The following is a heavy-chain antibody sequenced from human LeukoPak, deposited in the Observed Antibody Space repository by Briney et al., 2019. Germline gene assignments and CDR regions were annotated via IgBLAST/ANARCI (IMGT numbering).Heavy chain of an antibody. V-gene: IGHV3-30-3*01. CDR2: ISYDGSNK. CDR3: ARDPEPPIAARPGYFDY. D-gene: IGHD6-6*01. J-gene: IGHJ4*02. CDR1: GFTFSSYA. Sequence: GRSLRLSCAASGFTFSSYAMHWVRQAPGKGLEWVAVISYDGSNKYYADSVKGRFTISRDNSKNTLYLQMNSLRAEDTAVYYCARDPEPPIAARPGYFDYWGQGTLVTVSS.